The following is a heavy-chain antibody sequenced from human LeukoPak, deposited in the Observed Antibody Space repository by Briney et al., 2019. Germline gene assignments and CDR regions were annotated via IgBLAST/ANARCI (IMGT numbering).Heavy chain of an antibody. CDR3: ARGRGPTYYYDSSGYPTLYYYYYYMDV. CDR2: INPSGGST. V-gene: IGHV1-46*01. D-gene: IGHD3-22*01. CDR1: GYTFTSYY. J-gene: IGHJ6*03. Sequence: ASVKVSCKASGYTFTSYYMHWVRQAPGQGLEWMGIINPSGGSTSYAQKFQGRVTMTRDTSISTAYMELSRLRSDDTAVYYRARGRGPTYYYDSSGYPTLYYYYYYMDVWGKGTMVTVSS.